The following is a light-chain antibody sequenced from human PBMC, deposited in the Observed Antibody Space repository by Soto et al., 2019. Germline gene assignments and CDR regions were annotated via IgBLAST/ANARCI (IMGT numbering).Light chain of an antibody. V-gene: IGKV3-20*01. J-gene: IGKJ4*01. Sequence: EIVLTQSPGTLSLSPGERATHSCRASQTVRTNYLAWFQHIPGQAPRLLIYGASSRATGIPDRFSGSGSGTDFTLTINRLEPEDFAVYFCQQYSDSPLTFGGGTKVEIK. CDR1: QTVRTNY. CDR3: QQYSDSPLT. CDR2: GAS.